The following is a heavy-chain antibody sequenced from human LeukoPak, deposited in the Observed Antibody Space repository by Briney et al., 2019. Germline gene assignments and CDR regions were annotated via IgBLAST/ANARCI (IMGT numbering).Heavy chain of an antibody. CDR2: ISAYNGNT. Sequence: ASVKVSCKASGYTFTNYGISWVQQAPGQGLEWMGWISAYNGNTNYAHQLQGRVTMTTDASTRTAYMELRSLRSDDTAVYYCARHMREFWSRRQPGDAFDIWGQGTMVTVSS. CDR3: ARHMREFWSRRQPGDAFDI. J-gene: IGHJ3*02. CDR1: GYTFTNYG. D-gene: IGHD3-3*01. V-gene: IGHV1-18*01.